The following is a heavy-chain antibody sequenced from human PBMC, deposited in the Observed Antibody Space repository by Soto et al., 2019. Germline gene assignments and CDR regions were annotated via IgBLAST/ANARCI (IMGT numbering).Heavy chain of an antibody. CDR3: ARHLGKAFVD. CDR2: MYYRGST. Sequence: QLQLQESGPGLVKPSETLSLTCIVSGGSISSGGGYWGWIRQPPGRGLEWIGSMYYRGSTYYNPSLKSRVTISVDTSKNQFSLYLSSVTAADTAVYYCARHLGKAFVDWGQGTLVTVSS. D-gene: IGHD3-16*01. J-gene: IGHJ4*02. V-gene: IGHV4-39*01. CDR1: GGSISSGGGY.